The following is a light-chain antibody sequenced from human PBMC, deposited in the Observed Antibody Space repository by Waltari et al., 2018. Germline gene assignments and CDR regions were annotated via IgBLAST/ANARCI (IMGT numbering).Light chain of an antibody. J-gene: IGLJ3*02. CDR3: AAWDASLNGLWV. CDR1: SSDVGGYNY. Sequence: QSALTQPPSASGSPGQSVTISCTGTSSDVGGYNYVSWYQQHPGKAPKLMIYEVSKRPSGVPDRFSGSKSGTSASLAISGLQSEDEANYFCAAWDASLNGLWVFGGGTKLTVL. V-gene: IGLV2-8*01. CDR2: EVS.